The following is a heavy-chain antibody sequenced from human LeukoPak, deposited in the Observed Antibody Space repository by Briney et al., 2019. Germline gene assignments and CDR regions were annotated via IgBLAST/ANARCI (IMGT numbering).Heavy chain of an antibody. D-gene: IGHD2-8*02. CDR1: GFTFSSYG. CDR3: ARSPTGSADY. J-gene: IGHJ4*02. V-gene: IGHV3-30*03. CDR2: ISYDGSNK. Sequence: GRSLRLSCAASGFTFSSYGMHWVRQAPGKGLEWVAVISYDGSNKYYADSVKGRFTISRDNSKNTLYLQMNSLRAEDTAVYYCARSPTGSADYWGRGTLVAVSS.